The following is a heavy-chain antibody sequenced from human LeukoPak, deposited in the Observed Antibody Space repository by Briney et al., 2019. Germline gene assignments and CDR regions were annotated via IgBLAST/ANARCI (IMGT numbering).Heavy chain of an antibody. J-gene: IGHJ6*02. V-gene: IGHV1-69*13. CDR2: IIPIFGTA. D-gene: IGHD2-15*01. CDR1: GGTFSSYA. CDR3: AREEIYCGGGSCYEYYYYGMDV. Sequence: ASVKVSCKASGGTFSSYAISWVRQAPGQGLEWMGGIIPIFGTANYAQKFQGRVTITADESTSTAYMELSSLRAEDTAVYYCAREEIYCGGGSCYEYYYYGMDVWGQGTTVTVSS.